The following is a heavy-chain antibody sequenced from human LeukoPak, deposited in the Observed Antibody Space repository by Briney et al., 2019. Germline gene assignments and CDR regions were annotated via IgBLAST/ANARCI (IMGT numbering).Heavy chain of an antibody. D-gene: IGHD1-26*01. CDR1: GFGVTINY. J-gene: IGHJ6*03. V-gene: IGHV3-66*01. CDR3: AGYSGRYSYYMDV. Sequence: GGSLRLSCAGSGFGVTINYMSWVRQAPGKGLDWVAVVYTVGTTYYADSVKGRFTISRDNFKNTLYLQMNNLRVEDTAVYYCAGYSGRYSYYMDVWGKGTTVTISS. CDR2: VYTVGTT.